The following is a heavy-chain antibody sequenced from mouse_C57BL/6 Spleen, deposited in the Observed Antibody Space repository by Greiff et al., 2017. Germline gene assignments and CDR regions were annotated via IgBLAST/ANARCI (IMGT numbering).Heavy chain of an antibody. CDR2: ISGGGGNT. J-gene: IGHJ2*01. D-gene: IGHD3-1*01. CDR3: ARGLDSFDY. Sequence: EVKLMESGGGLVKPGGSLKLSCAASGFTFSSYTMSWVRQTPEKRLEWVATISGGGGNTYYPDSVKGRFTISRDNAKNTLYLQMSSLRSEDTALYYCARGLDSFDYWGQGTTLTVSS. V-gene: IGHV5-9*01. CDR1: GFTFSSYT.